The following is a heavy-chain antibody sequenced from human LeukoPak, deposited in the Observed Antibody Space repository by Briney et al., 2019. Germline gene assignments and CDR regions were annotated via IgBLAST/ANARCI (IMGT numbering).Heavy chain of an antibody. V-gene: IGHV3-15*01. Sequence: GGSLRLSCAASGFNFNDAWMSWVRQAPGKGLEWVGRLKSKGSGGTTDYSAPVKGRFTISRDDSENTLYLQMNSLKIEDTAVYFCSWEHDFSFGRRVENWGQGTLVTVAS. CDR1: GFNFNDAW. D-gene: IGHD3-10*01. CDR3: SWEHDFSFGRRVEN. CDR2: LKSKGSGGTT. J-gene: IGHJ4*02.